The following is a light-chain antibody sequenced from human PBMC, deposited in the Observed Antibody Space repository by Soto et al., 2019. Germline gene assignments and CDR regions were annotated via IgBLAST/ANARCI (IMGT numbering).Light chain of an antibody. CDR3: QQYSRDPWT. CDR1: QSISNW. Sequence: IQMTPSPSTLSAFVGDRVTITCRASQSISNWLAWYQQKPGYAPKLLIYKVSTLNTGVPSRFSGSGSGTGFTLTISSLQPDDFATYYCQQYSRDPWTFGQGSKVDIK. V-gene: IGKV1-5*03. CDR2: KVS. J-gene: IGKJ1*01.